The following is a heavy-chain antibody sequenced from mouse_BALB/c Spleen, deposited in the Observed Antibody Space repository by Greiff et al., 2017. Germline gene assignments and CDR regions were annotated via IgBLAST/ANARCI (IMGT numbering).Heavy chain of an antibody. D-gene: IGHD1-2*01. Sequence: EVHLVESGGGLVKPGGSLKLSCAASGFAFSSYDMSWVRQTPEKRLEWVAYISSGGGSTYYPDTVKGRFTISRDNAKNTLYLQMSSLKSEDTAMYYCARQAYYGYMDYWGQGTSVTVSS. V-gene: IGHV5-12-1*01. CDR1: GFAFSSYD. CDR2: ISSGGGST. CDR3: ARQAYYGYMDY. J-gene: IGHJ4*01.